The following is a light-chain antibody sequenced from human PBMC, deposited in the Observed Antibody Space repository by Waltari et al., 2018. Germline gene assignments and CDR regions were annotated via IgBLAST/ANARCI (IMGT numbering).Light chain of an antibody. CDR3: QSYDSKLSGSV. CDR2: RNS. Sequence: QSVLTQPPSVSGAPGQRVTISCTGSRPNIGAGYDVHRYQHLPGTAPKLLIYRNSNRPSGVPDRFSGSKSGTSASLAITGLQAEDEADYYCQSYDSKLSGSVFGGGTKLTVL. V-gene: IGLV1-40*01. CDR1: RPNIGAGYD. J-gene: IGLJ3*02.